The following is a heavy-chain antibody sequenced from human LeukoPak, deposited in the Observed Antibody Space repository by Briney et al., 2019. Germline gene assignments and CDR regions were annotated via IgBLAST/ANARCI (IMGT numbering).Heavy chain of an antibody. J-gene: IGHJ5*02. CDR2: INPSGGST. V-gene: IGHV1-46*01. CDR1: GYTFTHYY. Sequence: ASVKVSCQASGYTFTHYYMHWVRQAPGQGLEWMGKINPSGGSTTYAQKFQGRVTMTRDTSTSTIYMEMSSLRSEDTAVYYCAKCRVSSSGSADHWGQGTLVTVSS. CDR3: AKCRVSSSGSADH. D-gene: IGHD6-19*01.